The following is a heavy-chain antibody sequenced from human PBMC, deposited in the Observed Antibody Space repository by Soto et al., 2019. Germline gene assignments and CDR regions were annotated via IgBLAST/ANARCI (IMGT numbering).Heavy chain of an antibody. Sequence: EVQLVESGGGLVQPGRSLRLSCAASGFTFDDYAMHWVRQAPGKGLEWVSGISWNSGSIGYADSVKGRFTISRDNAKNSLYLQMNSLRAEDTALYYCAKARDIVVVPAATPAVYYFDYWGQGTLVTVSS. V-gene: IGHV3-9*01. CDR2: ISWNSGSI. J-gene: IGHJ4*02. CDR1: GFTFDDYA. D-gene: IGHD2-2*01. CDR3: AKARDIVVVPAATPAVYYFDY.